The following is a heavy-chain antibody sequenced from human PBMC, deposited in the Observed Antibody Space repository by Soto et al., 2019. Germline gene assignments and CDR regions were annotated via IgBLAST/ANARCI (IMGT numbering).Heavy chain of an antibody. CDR3: AIPPSGSYYPFDY. CDR2: IYYSGST. CDR1: GGSISSSSFY. J-gene: IGHJ4*02. V-gene: IGHV4-39*01. Sequence: ENQCLTCTYSGGSISSSSFYWGWIRQPPGKGLEWIGRIYYSGSTYYDPSLKGRATXXXXXXEVXXXLNLSSVTAADTAVYYCAIPPSGSYYPFDYWGQGTLVTVSS. D-gene: IGHD1-26*01.